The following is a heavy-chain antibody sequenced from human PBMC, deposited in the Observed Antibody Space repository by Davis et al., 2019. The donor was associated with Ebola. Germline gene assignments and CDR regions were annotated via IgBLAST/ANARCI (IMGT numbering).Heavy chain of an antibody. CDR2: IWYDGSNK. D-gene: IGHD3-16*01. J-gene: IGHJ1*01. CDR1: GLTFSSYG. Sequence: GESLKISCATSGLTFSSYGMQWVRQAPGKGLEWVALIWYDGSNKYYADSVKGRFSISRDNSKNTLYLQMNNLRAEDTAVYYCARELAPYTYGHPEHWGQGTPVTVSS. V-gene: IGHV3-33*01. CDR3: ARELAPYTYGHPEH.